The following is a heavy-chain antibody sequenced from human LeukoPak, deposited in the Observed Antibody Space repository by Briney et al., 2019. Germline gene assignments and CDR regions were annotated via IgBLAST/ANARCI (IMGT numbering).Heavy chain of an antibody. J-gene: IGHJ4*02. Sequence: PSEALSLTCTVSGGSISSYYWSWIRQPAGKGLEWIGRIYTSGSTNYNPSLKSRVTMSVDTSKNQFSLKLSSVTAADTALYYCAKEKNLDRAFDYWGQGTLVTVSS. CDR3: AKEKNLDRAFDY. V-gene: IGHV4-4*07. CDR1: GGSISSYY. D-gene: IGHD3-22*01. CDR2: IYTSGST.